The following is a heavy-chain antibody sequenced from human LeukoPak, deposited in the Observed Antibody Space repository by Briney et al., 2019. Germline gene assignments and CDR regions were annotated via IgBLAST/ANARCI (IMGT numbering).Heavy chain of an antibody. D-gene: IGHD6-19*01. CDR2: ISSSSSYI. J-gene: IGHJ5*02. CDR3: ARNGAVAGTSSDNWFDP. Sequence: GGSLRLSCAASGFTFSSYSMNWVRQAPGEGLEWGSAISSSSSYIYYADSVKGRFTISRDNAKNSLYLQMNSLRAEDTAVYYCARNGAVAGTSSDNWFDPWGQGTLVTVSS. CDR1: GFTFSSYS. V-gene: IGHV3-21*01.